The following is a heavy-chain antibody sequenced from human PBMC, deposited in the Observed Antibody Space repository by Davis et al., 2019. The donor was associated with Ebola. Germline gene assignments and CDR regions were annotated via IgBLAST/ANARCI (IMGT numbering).Heavy chain of an antibody. CDR3: AGPGRVTGTYYTDAFDS. D-gene: IGHD2-21*02. CDR1: GYTFTSYG. V-gene: IGHV1-18*01. Sequence: ASVKVSCKASGYTFTSYGISWVRQAPGQGLEWMGWISAYNGNTNYAQKLQGRVTMTTDTSTSTGYMELTSLRSDDTAVYYCAGPGRVTGTYYTDAFDSWGQGTLVTVSS. J-gene: IGHJ4*02. CDR2: ISAYNGNT.